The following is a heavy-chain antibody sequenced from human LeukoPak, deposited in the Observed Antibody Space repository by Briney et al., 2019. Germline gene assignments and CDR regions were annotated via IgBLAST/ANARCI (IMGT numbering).Heavy chain of an antibody. J-gene: IGHJ4*02. CDR1: GGSFSGYY. CDR3: AGTYSSSPYYFDY. D-gene: IGHD6-6*01. Sequence: SETLSLTCAVYGGSFSGYYWSWIRQPPGKGLEWIGEINHSGSTNYNPSLKSRVTISVDTSKNQFSLKLSSVTAADTAVYYCAGTYSSSPYYFDYRGQGTLVTVSS. V-gene: IGHV4-34*01. CDR2: INHSGST.